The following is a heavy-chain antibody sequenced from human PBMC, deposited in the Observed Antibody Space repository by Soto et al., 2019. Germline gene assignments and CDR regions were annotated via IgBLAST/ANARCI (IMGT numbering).Heavy chain of an antibody. CDR1: GGSISTYY. Sequence: PSETLSLTCSVSGGSISTYYWSWIRQPPGKGLEWIGYIFYAGNTLYTPSLKSRVTISVDTSKNQFSLKLSSVTAAATAVYYCARHAVIPKLQNGMGVWGQGTTVTVSS. D-gene: IGHD2-15*01. J-gene: IGHJ6*02. CDR2: IFYAGNT. CDR3: ARHAVIPKLQNGMGV. V-gene: IGHV4-59*01.